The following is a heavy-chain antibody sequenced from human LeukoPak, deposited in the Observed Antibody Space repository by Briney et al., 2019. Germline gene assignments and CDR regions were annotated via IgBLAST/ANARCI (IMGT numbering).Heavy chain of an antibody. CDR3: ARVGPYSGYDSFFDY. CDR2: IYHSGST. V-gene: IGHV4-4*02. D-gene: IGHD5-12*01. CDR1: GGSISSSNW. J-gene: IGHJ4*02. Sequence: SETLSLTCAVSGGSISSSNWWSWVRQPPGKGLEWIGEIYHSGSTNYNPSLKSRVTISVDKSKNQFSLKLSSVTAADTAVYYCARVGPYSGYDSFFDYWGQGTLVTVSS.